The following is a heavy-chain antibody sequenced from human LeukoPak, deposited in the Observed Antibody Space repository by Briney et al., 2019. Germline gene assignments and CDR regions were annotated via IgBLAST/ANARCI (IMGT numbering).Heavy chain of an antibody. J-gene: IGHJ4*02. CDR2: INWNGGST. CDR1: GFTFDDYG. V-gene: IGHV3-20*04. Sequence: TGGSLRLSCAASGFTFDDYGMSWVRRAPGKGLEWVSGINWNGGSTGYADSVKGRFTISRDNSKNTLYLQMNSLRAEDTAVYYCAKDYRSVVVPRLYFDYWGQGTLVTVSS. CDR3: AKDYRSVVVPRLYFDY. D-gene: IGHD3-22*01.